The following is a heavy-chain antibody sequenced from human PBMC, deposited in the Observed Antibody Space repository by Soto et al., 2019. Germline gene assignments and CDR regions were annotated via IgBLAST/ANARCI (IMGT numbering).Heavy chain of an antibody. CDR3: ARGGVAARRGYYYYIMDV. CDR2: INHSGST. D-gene: IGHD6-6*01. CDR1: GGSFSGYY. Sequence: SETLSLTCEVYGGSFSGYYWSWIRQPPGKGLEWIGEINHSGSTNYNPSLKSRVTISVDTSKNQFSLKLSSVTAADTAVYYCARGGVAARRGYYYYIMDVWGQGTTVTVSS. J-gene: IGHJ6*02. V-gene: IGHV4-34*01.